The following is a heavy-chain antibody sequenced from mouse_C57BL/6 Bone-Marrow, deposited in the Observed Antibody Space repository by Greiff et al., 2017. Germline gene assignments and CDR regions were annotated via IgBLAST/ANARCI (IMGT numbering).Heavy chain of an antibody. J-gene: IGHJ3*01. CDR3: ESGYGSSYVWFAY. V-gene: IGHV5-6*01. CDR1: GFTFSSYG. Sequence: EVQVVESGGDLVKPGGSLKLSCAASGFTFSSYGMSWVRQTPDKRLEWVATISSGGSYTYYPDSVKGRFTISRDNAENTLYLQMSRLKSEDTAMYYCESGYGSSYVWFAYWGQGTLVTVSA. CDR2: ISSGGSYT. D-gene: IGHD1-1*01.